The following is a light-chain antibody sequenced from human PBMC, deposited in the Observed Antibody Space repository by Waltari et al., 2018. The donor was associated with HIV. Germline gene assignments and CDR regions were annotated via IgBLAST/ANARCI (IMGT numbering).Light chain of an antibody. J-gene: IGKJ2*01. CDR3: HQDYKLPMYT. Sequence: EIRLTQSPVILSVSPGGRATLSCRASQNIKTDLAWYQQKPGQSPRLLIYDASTRTTGTPDRFRGSGSGTDFPLPISSVTSEEFSVYYCHQDYKLPMYTFGQGTKVDMK. V-gene: IGKV3-15*01. CDR2: DAS. CDR1: QNIKTD.